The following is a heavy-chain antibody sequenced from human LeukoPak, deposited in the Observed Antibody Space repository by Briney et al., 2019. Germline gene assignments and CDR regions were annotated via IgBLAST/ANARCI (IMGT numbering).Heavy chain of an antibody. V-gene: IGHV1-69*05. Sequence: ASVKVSCKASGGTFSSYAISWVRQAPGQGLEWMGGIIPIFGTANYAQKFQGRVTMTRDTSTSTVYMELTSLRSEDTAVYYCARDGLYCTNGVCCSDIWGQGTLVTVSS. CDR1: GGTFSSYA. D-gene: IGHD2-8*01. CDR2: IIPIFGTA. J-gene: IGHJ3*02. CDR3: ARDGLYCTNGVCCSDI.